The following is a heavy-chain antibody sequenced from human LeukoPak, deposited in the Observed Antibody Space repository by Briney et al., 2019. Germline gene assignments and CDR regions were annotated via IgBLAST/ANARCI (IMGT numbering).Heavy chain of an antibody. Sequence: GGSLRLSCAASGFTFSNYAMSWVRQAPGKGLEWVSAISGSGGSTYYADSVKGRFTISRDNSKNTLYLQMNSLRAEDTAVYYCAKGHYDFWSGYPDYWGQGTLVTVSS. CDR1: GFTFSNYA. V-gene: IGHV3-23*01. CDR3: AKGHYDFWSGYPDY. CDR2: ISGSGGST. J-gene: IGHJ4*02. D-gene: IGHD3-3*01.